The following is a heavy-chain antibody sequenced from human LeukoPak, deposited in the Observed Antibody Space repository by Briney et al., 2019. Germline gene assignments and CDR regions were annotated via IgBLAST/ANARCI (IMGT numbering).Heavy chain of an antibody. Sequence: SVKVSCKASGGTFSSYAISWVRQAPGQGLEWMGGIIPIFGTANYAQKFQGRVTITADESTSTAYMELSSLRSADTAVYYCARERGDDILTGYRTHFDYWGQGTLVTVSS. CDR1: GGTFSSYA. CDR3: ARERGDDILTGYRTHFDY. J-gene: IGHJ4*02. D-gene: IGHD3-9*01. CDR2: IIPIFGTA. V-gene: IGHV1-69*01.